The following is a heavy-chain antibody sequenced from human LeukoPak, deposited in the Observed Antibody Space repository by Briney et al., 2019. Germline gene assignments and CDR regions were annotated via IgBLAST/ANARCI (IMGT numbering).Heavy chain of an antibody. V-gene: IGHV3-64*01. J-gene: IGHJ6*03. Sequence: GGSLRLSCAASGFTFSSYAMHWVRQAPGKGLEYVSAISSNGGSTYYANSVKGRFTISRDNSKNTLYLQMGSLRAEDMAVYYCARGGSGSYFYYMDVWGKGTTVTVSS. CDR1: GFTFSSYA. D-gene: IGHD3-10*01. CDR3: ARGGSGSYFYYMDV. CDR2: ISSNGGST.